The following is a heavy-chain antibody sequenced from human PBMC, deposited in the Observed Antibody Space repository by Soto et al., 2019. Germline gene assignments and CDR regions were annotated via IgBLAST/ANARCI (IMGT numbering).Heavy chain of an antibody. J-gene: IGHJ6*02. CDR2: ISSSGSTI. Sequence: GGSLRLSCAASGFTFSDYYMSWIRQAPGKGLEWVSYISSSGSTIYYADSVKGRFTISRDNAKNSLYLQMNSLRAEDTAVYYCARDRYSSSWYPPRGYYYGMDVWGQGTTVTVSS. CDR1: GFTFSDYY. D-gene: IGHD6-13*01. CDR3: ARDRYSSSWYPPRGYYYGMDV. V-gene: IGHV3-11*01.